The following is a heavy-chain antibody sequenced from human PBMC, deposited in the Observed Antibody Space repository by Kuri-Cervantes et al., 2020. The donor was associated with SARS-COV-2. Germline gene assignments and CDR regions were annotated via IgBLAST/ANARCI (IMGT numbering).Heavy chain of an antibody. J-gene: IGHJ4*02. V-gene: IGHV4-39*01. CDR3: ARVGVWFRELSPNYFDY. CDR1: GGSISSSSYY. D-gene: IGHD3-10*01. Sequence: SETLSLTCTVSGGSISSSSYYWGWIRQPPGKGLEWIGSIYYSGSTYYNPSLKSRVTISVDTSKNQFSLKLSSVTAADTAVYYCARVGVWFRELSPNYFDYWGQGTLVTVSS. CDR2: IYYSGST.